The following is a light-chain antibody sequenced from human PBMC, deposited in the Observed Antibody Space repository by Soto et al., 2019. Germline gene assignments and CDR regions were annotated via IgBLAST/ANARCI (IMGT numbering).Light chain of an antibody. Sequence: EIVLTQSPGTLSLSPGERATLSCRASQSVRSSYLAWYQQKPGQAPRLLIYGASRRATGIPDRFSGSGSGTDFTLTISRLEPEDFSVYFCQQYAGSPLTFGGGTKVDIK. CDR1: QSVRSSY. CDR3: QQYAGSPLT. CDR2: GAS. J-gene: IGKJ4*01. V-gene: IGKV3-20*01.